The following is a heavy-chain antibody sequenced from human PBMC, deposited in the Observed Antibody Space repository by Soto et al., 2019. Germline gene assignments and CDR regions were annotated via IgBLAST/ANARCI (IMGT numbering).Heavy chain of an antibody. CDR2: IRETGNT. J-gene: IGHJ4*02. D-gene: IGHD1-26*01. V-gene: IGHV3-23*01. CDR1: GFTFSNYA. CDR3: AKQQMGVIRALDY. Sequence: EVQILQSGGGLEQPGGSLRLSCAASGFTFSNYAMSWIRQAPGKGLEWVSTIRETGNTYYADSVRGCFANSRDNSENTLYLQMSSLRAEDTAVYYCAKQQMGVIRALDYWGQGTLVTVSS.